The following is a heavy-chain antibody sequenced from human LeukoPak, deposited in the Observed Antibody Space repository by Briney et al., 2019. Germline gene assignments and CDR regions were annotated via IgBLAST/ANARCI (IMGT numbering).Heavy chain of an antibody. V-gene: IGHV4-30-2*01. CDR2: IYHSGST. Sequence: SETLSLTCTVSGGSISSGSYYWSWIRQPPGKGLEWIGYIYHSGSTYYNPSLKSRVTISVDRSKNQFSLKLSSVTAADTAVYYCARDSSRDYTIFSFDPWGQGTLVTVSS. J-gene: IGHJ5*02. D-gene: IGHD3-3*01. CDR3: ARDSSRDYTIFSFDP. CDR1: GGSISSGSYY.